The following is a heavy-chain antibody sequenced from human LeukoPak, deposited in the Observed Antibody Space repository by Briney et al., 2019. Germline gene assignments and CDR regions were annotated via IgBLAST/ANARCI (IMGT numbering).Heavy chain of an antibody. CDR3: ARDHDSNYSFDY. CDR1: GGSFSGYY. D-gene: IGHD4-11*01. CDR2: INHSGST. V-gene: IGHV4-34*01. J-gene: IGHJ4*02. Sequence: SETLSLTCAVYGGSFSGYYWSWIRQPPGKGLEWIGEINHSGSTNYNPSLKSRVPISVDTSKNQFSLKLSSVTAADTAVYYCARDHDSNYSFDYWGQGTLVTVSS.